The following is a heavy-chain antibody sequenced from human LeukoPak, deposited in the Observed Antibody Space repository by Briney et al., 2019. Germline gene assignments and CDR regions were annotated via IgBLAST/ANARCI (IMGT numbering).Heavy chain of an antibody. CDR2: ITTGGETT. Sequence: GGSLRLSCAASGFTFSSYEMNWVRQAPGKGLEWVSYITTGGETTYYADSVKGRFTISRDNAKSSLYLQMSSLRAEDTAVYYCARAGVDQMRYWGQGTLVTVSS. CDR1: GFTFSSYE. CDR3: ARAGVDQMRY. D-gene: IGHD2-2*01. V-gene: IGHV3-48*03. J-gene: IGHJ4*02.